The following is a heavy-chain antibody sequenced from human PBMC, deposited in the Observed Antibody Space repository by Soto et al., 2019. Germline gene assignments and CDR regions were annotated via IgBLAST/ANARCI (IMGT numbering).Heavy chain of an antibody. V-gene: IGHV4-30-4*01. J-gene: IGHJ6*02. CDR3: DRYCTQGARSHPFYYYGMDV. D-gene: IGHD2-8*01. CDR1: GGSISSDYYY. Sequence: PSETLSLTCTVSGGSISSDYYYWSWIRQPPGKGLEWIGHMYDRGSTFYNPSLESRVTMSVDTSKNQFSLRLSAVTAADTAMYFCDRYCTQGARSHPFYYYGMDVWGQGTTVTVSS. CDR2: MYDRGST.